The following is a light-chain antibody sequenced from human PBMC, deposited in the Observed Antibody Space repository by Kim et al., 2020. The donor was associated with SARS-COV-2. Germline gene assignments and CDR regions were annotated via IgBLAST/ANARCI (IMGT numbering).Light chain of an antibody. CDR1: QSVNIY. J-gene: IGKJ2*02. CDR3: QEYKRNPWT. CDR2: DAS. V-gene: IGKV1-5*01. Sequence: DIQMTQSPSTLSASVGDRVTITCRASQSVNIYLAWYQHRPGKAPDLLIYDASILQSGVPSRFRGSGSGTDFTLTISGLQPDDFATYSCQEYKRNPWTCGKGNRLEI.